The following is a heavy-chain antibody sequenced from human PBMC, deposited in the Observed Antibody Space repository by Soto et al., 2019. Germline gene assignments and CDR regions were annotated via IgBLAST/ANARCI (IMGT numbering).Heavy chain of an antibody. CDR3: ARAPRFLVTRCLFDP. CDR2: IYYTGTT. CDR1: GDSISGGSITSGSYY. V-gene: IGHV4-39*01. D-gene: IGHD2-21*02. J-gene: IGHJ5*02. Sequence: SETLSLTCSVSGDSISGGSITSGSYYWGWIRQPPGKGLEWIGNIYYTGTTYYNPSLKSRVTISVDTSKNQFSLKLSSVTAADTAVYYCARAPRFLVTRCLFDPRGQGTLVTVSS.